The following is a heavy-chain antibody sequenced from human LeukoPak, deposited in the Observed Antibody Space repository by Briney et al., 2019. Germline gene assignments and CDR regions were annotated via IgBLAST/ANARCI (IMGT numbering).Heavy chain of an antibody. J-gene: IGHJ6*03. CDR2: IYHSGST. V-gene: IGHV4-38-2*02. D-gene: IGHD6-6*01. CDR3: ARHLGIAARRGNYYYYMDV. Sequence: KTSETLSLTCTVSGYSISSGYYWGWIRQPPGKGLEWIGSIYHSGSTYYNPSLKSRVTISVDTSKNQFSLKLSSVTAADTAVYYCARHLGIAARRGNYYYYMDVWGKGTTVTVSS. CDR1: GYSISSGYY.